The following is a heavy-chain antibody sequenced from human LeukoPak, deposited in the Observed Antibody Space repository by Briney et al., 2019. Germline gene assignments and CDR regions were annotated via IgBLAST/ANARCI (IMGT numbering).Heavy chain of an antibody. V-gene: IGHV3-66*01. CDR2: IYSGGST. J-gene: IGHJ4*02. CDR3: ARSYYGSGSGRFDY. CDR1: GFTVSSNY. Sequence: PGGSQRLSCAASGFTVSSNYMSWVRQAPGKGLEWGSVIYSGGSTYYADSVKGRFTISRDNSKNTLYLQMNSLRAEATAVYYCARSYYGSGSGRFDYWGQGTLVTVSS. D-gene: IGHD3-10*01.